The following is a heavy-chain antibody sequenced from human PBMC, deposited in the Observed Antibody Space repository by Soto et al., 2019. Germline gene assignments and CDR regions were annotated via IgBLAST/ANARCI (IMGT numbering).Heavy chain of an antibody. Sequence: EVQLLESGGDLVQPGGSLRLSCAASGFSFSSYAMTWVRQAPGKGLQWVSGISRSGDYTYYAESVEGRFTISRDDSKNTLYLEVKSLRAEDTAVYYCANVVRPSTTTTQPVEYWGQGTLVTVSS. CDR3: ANVVRPSTTTTQPVEY. D-gene: IGHD4-17*01. J-gene: IGHJ4*02. CDR1: GFSFSSYA. CDR2: ISRSGDYT. V-gene: IGHV3-23*01.